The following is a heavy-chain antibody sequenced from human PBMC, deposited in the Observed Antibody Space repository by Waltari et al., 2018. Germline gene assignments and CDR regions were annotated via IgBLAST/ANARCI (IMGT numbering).Heavy chain of an antibody. CDR2: IYYSGST. Sequence: QLQLQESGPGLVKPSETLSLTCTVSGGSISSSSYYWGWIRQPPGKGLEWIGSIYYSGSTYYNPPLKSRVTISVDTSKNQFSLKLSSVTAADTAVYYCARPGAWGSYRYGDAFDIWGQGTMVTVSS. J-gene: IGHJ3*02. CDR3: ARPGAWGSYRYGDAFDI. CDR1: GGSISSSSYY. V-gene: IGHV4-39*01. D-gene: IGHD3-16*02.